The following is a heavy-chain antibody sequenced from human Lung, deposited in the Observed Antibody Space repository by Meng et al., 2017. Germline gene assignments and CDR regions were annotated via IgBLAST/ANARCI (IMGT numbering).Heavy chain of an antibody. CDR1: GGSFSTHT. J-gene: IGHJ4*02. D-gene: IGHD1-14*01. V-gene: IGHV1-69*13. CDR3: ARGRRNEPLFDY. Sequence: QVQVVQAGAEGKKPGAAGKVACKTSGGSFSTHTFSWVRQAPGQGLEWMGGLIAVFDKTKATPRFQDRVTFTADESTSTAYMELSSLTFDDTAVYFCARGRRNEPLFDYWGQGTLVTVSS. CDR2: LIAVFDKT.